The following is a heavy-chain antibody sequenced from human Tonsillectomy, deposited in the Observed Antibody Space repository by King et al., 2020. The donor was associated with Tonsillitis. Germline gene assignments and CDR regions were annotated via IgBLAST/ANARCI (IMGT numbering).Heavy chain of an antibody. D-gene: IGHD3-16*02. CDR2: IKQDGSEK. V-gene: IGHV3-7*01. CDR1: GFTFSSYW. J-gene: IGHJ6*02. Sequence: VQLVESGGGLVQPGGSLRLSCAASGFTFSSYWMSWVRQAPGKGLEWVANIKQDGSEKYYVDSVKGRFTISRDNAKNSLYLQMNSLRAEDTAVYYCAVEGGYDYVWGSYRSGMDVWGQGTTVTVSS. CDR3: AVEGGYDYVWGSYRSGMDV.